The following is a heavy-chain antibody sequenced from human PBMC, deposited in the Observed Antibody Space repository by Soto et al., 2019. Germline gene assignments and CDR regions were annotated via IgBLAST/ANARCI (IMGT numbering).Heavy chain of an antibody. Sequence: GGSLRLSCPASGFTFSIYAMHWVRQAPGKGLEYVSSISINGGSTHYADSVKGRFTISRDNSKNTQYLQMSSLRADDTALYYCVKGEYYYDSSGYYPFDYWGQGT. CDR2: ISINGGST. J-gene: IGHJ4*02. V-gene: IGHV3-64D*06. D-gene: IGHD3-22*01. CDR3: VKGEYYYDSSGYYPFDY. CDR1: GFTFSIYA.